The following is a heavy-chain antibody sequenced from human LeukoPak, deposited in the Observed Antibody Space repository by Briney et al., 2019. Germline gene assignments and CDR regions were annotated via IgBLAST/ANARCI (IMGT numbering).Heavy chain of an antibody. CDR2: IYYSGST. CDR3: AKSGGYGLIDY. V-gene: IGHV4-39*01. J-gene: IGHJ4*02. CDR1: GGSISSGSYY. D-gene: IGHD1-26*01. Sequence: SETLSLTCTVSGGSISSGSYYWGWIRQPPGKGLEWIGNIYYSGSTYYNASLQSRVTISIDTSKNQFSLRLNSVTAADTAMYYCAKSGGYGLIDYWGQGTLVTVS.